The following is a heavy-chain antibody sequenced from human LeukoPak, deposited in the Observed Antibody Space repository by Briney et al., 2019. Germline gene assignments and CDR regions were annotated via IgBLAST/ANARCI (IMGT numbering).Heavy chain of an antibody. CDR1: GGTFSSYA. CDR2: IIPILGIA. Sequence: SVKVSCKASGGTFSSYAISWVRQAPGQGLEWMGRIIPILGIANYAQKFQGRVTITADKSTSTAYMELSSLRSEDTAVYYCARGAYYGDIRNWFDPWGQGTLVTVSS. D-gene: IGHD4-17*01. V-gene: IGHV1-69*04. CDR3: ARGAYYGDIRNWFDP. J-gene: IGHJ5*02.